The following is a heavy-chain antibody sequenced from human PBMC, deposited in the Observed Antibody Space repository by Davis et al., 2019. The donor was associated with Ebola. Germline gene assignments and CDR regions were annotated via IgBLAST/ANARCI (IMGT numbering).Heavy chain of an antibody. CDR2: ISSSSSTI. CDR3: AKRFTMTGLDY. Sequence: GESLKISCAASGFTFSTHTMSWVRQVPGKGLEWISYISSSSSTIYYADSVKGRFTISRDNAKNTLYLQMNSLRAEDTAVYYCAKRFTMTGLDYWGQGTLVTVSS. V-gene: IGHV3-48*01. CDR1: GFTFSTHT. J-gene: IGHJ4*02. D-gene: IGHD3-22*01.